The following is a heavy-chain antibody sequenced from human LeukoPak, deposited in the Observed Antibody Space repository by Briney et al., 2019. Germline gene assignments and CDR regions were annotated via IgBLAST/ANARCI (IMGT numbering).Heavy chain of an antibody. V-gene: IGHV3-48*01. Sequence: GGSLRLSCVASGFTFSTISMNWVRQAPGRGLEWISYISTSGWNTYYTDSVEVRFSVSRDNSKNSLYLQMNSLRAEDTAVYYCVGDAPMVTGGAFDIRGQGTVVTVSS. CDR2: ISTSGWNT. CDR3: VGDAPMVTGGAFDI. J-gene: IGHJ3*02. CDR1: GFTFSTIS. D-gene: IGHD7-27*01.